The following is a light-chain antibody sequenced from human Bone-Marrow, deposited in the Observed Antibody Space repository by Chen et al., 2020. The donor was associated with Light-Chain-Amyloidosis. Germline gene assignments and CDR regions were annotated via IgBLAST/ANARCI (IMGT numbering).Light chain of an antibody. Sequence: QSALTQPASASGSPGQSITISCTGTSSDVGGYNYVSWYQHHPGEAPKLMIYEVSNRPSGVSNRFSGSKSGNTASLTISGLQAEDEADYYCSSFTSRSTRVFGGGTKLTVL. CDR1: SSDVGGYNY. CDR2: EVS. CDR3: SSFTSRSTRV. V-gene: IGLV2-14*01. J-gene: IGLJ3*02.